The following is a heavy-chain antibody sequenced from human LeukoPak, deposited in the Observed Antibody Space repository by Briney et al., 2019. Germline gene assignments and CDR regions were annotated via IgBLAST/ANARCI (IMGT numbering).Heavy chain of an antibody. V-gene: IGHV4-61*08. CDR3: ARTMYYYDARGFYYGGWFDP. Sequence: SQTLSLTCTVSGGSISGGGYYWTWIRQPPGKGLEWIGFISDGGITNYNPSLKSRVTLSVDTSKNQFSLTLISVTAADTAVYFCARTMYYYDARGFYYGGWFDPWGQGTLVTVSS. CDR1: GGSISGGGYY. J-gene: IGHJ5*02. CDR2: ISDGGIT. D-gene: IGHD3-22*01.